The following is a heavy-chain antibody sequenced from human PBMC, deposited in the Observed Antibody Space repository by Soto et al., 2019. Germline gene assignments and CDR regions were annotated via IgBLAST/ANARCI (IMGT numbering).Heavy chain of an antibody. V-gene: IGHV1-46*01. CDR3: ARATFYYDSSGPGPFDY. D-gene: IGHD3-22*01. J-gene: IGHJ4*02. CDR1: GYTFTSYY. Sequence: ASVKVSCNASGYTFTSYYMHCVRQAPGQGLECMGIINPSGGSTSYAQKFQGRVTMTRDTSTSTVYMELSSLRSEDTAVYYCARATFYYDSSGPGPFDYWGQGTLVTVSS. CDR2: INPSGGST.